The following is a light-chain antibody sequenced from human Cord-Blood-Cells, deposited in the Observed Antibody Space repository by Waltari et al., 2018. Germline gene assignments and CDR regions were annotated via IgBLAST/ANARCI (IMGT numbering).Light chain of an antibody. Sequence: QSALTQPPSVSGSPGQSVTISCTGTSSDVGRYNRVSWYQQPPGTAPKLMIYEVSNRPSGVPDRFSGSKSGNTASLTISGLQAEDEADYYCSSYTSSSTVFGGGTKLTVL. CDR2: EVS. V-gene: IGLV2-18*02. CDR1: SSDVGRYNR. J-gene: IGLJ2*01. CDR3: SSYTSSSTV.